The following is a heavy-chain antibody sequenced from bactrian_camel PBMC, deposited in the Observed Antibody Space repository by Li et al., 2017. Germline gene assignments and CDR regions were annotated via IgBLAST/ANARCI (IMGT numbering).Heavy chain of an antibody. D-gene: IGHD6*01. V-gene: IGHV3S1*01. CDR3: ALYEAYGGKCSFREDFYDY. CDR2: IYTGDRYT. Sequence: HVQLVESGGGVVQPGGSLRLSCVASGYTSSSYCMAWIRDAPGKEREGVAGIYTGDRYTQYADSAKGRFAISQDNARLMWYLQMNSLKPEDTAMYYCALYEAYGGKCSFREDFYDYWGPGTQVTVS. CDR1: GYTSSSYC. J-gene: IGHJ4*01.